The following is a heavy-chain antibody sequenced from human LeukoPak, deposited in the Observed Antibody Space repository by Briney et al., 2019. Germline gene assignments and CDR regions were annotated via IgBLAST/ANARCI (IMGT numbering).Heavy chain of an antibody. CDR2: IYYSGST. V-gene: IGHV4-59*01. CDR1: GGSISSYY. Sequence: SETLSLTCTVSGGSISSYYWSWIRQPPGKGLEWIGYIYYSGSTNYNPSPKSRVTISVDTSKNQFSLKLSSVTAADTAVYYCARVQRYYYGMDVWGQGTTVTVSS. CDR3: ARVQRYYYGMDV. J-gene: IGHJ6*02.